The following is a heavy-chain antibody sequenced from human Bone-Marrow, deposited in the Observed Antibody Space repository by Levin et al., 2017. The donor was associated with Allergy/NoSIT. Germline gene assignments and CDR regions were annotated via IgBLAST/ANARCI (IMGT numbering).Heavy chain of an antibody. V-gene: IGHV3-74*01. D-gene: IGHD3-16*01. CDR1: GFTLSSYR. J-gene: IGHJ4*02. CDR2: INSDGVTT. CDR3: ARDGGGLPY. Sequence: GGSLRLSCATSGFTLSSYRMHWVRQAPGKGLVWVSHINSDGVTTSYADSVKGRFTISRDSGKNALYLQMNSLRAEDTAVSYCARDGGGLPYWGLGTLVTVSS.